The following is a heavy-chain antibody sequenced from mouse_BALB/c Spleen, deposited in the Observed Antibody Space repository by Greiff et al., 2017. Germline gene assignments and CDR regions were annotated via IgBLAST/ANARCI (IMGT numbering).Heavy chain of an antibody. CDR2: INPYNDGT. V-gene: IGHV1-14*01. CDR3: ARRERNYGSSYDYAMDY. CDR1: GYTFTSYV. J-gene: IGHJ4*01. Sequence: EVQLQESGPELVKPGASVKMSCKASGYTFTSYVMHWVKQKPGQGLEWIGYINPYNDGTKYNEKFKGKATLTSDKSSSTAYMELSSLTSEDSAVYYCARRERNYGSSYDYAMDYWGQGTSVTVSS. D-gene: IGHD1-1*01.